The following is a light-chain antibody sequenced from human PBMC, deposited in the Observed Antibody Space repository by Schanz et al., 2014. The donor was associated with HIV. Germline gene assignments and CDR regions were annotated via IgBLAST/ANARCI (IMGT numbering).Light chain of an antibody. CDR1: SGSVSTSYH. CDR3: VLYMGSGIWV. J-gene: IGLJ3*02. CDR2: STN. Sequence: QAVVTQEPSFSVSPGGTVTLTCGLSSGSVSTSYHPTRYQQTPGQSPRTPIYSTNSRSSGVPDRFSGSILGNKAALTITGAQADDESDYYCVLYMGSGIWVFGGGTKLTVL. V-gene: IGLV8-61*01.